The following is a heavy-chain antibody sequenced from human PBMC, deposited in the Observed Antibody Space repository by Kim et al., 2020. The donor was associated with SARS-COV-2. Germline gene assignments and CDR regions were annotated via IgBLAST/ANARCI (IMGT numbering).Heavy chain of an antibody. CDR1: GFTFSSYS. CDR3: ARGRPDYGDYGRYYYYYGMDV. CDR2: ISSSSSYI. Sequence: GGSLRLSCAASGFTFSSYSMNWVRQAPGKGLEWVSSISSSSSYIYYADSVKGRFTISRDNAKNSLYLQMNSLRAEDTAVYYCARGRPDYGDYGRYYYYYGMDVWGQGTTVTVSS. J-gene: IGHJ6*02. V-gene: IGHV3-21*01. D-gene: IGHD4-17*01.